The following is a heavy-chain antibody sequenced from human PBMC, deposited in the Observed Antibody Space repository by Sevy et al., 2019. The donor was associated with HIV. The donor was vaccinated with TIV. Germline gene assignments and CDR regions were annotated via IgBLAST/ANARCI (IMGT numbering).Heavy chain of an antibody. CDR2: IYSGGST. D-gene: IGHD2-15*01. Sequence: GGSLRLSCAASGFTVSSNCMTWVRQAPGKGLEWVSLIYSGGSTYYAGSVKGRLTSARDNTKITLYLQMNSLRAEDTAIYSSARISENCSGGSCYLAYWGQGTLVTVSS. CDR1: GFTVSSNC. V-gene: IGHV3-53*01. CDR3: ARISENCSGGSCYLAY. J-gene: IGHJ4*02.